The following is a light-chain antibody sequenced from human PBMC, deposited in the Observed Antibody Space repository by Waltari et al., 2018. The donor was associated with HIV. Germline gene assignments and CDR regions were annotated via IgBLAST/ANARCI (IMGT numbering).Light chain of an antibody. Sequence: QSVLTQPPSASGTPGQRVTISCSGSSSNIGSNTVNWYQQLPGTAPKLLIYSNNLPPSGVPDRFSGSKSGTSVSLAISGLQSEDDTDYYCAAWDDSLNGWVFGGGTKLTVL. J-gene: IGLJ3*02. CDR2: SNN. V-gene: IGLV1-44*01. CDR3: AAWDDSLNGWV. CDR1: SSNIGSNT.